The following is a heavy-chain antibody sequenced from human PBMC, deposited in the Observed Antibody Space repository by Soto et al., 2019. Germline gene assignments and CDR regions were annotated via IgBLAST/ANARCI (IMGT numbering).Heavy chain of an antibody. J-gene: IGHJ4*02. CDR3: ARDTSNSFDY. V-gene: IGHV1-18*01. D-gene: IGHD2-2*01. CDR2: ISPYNGNT. CDR1: GYTFNTYF. Sequence: HVQLVQSGGELKKPGASVKVSCNTSGYTFNTYFISWVRQAPGQGLERMGWISPYNGNTKYGEKFQGRVTMTTDTFTRTAYMELRNLRFDDTAVYYCARDTSNSFDYWGQGTLVTVSS.